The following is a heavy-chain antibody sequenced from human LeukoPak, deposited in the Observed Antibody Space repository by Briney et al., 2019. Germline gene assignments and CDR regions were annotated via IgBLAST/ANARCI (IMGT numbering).Heavy chain of an antibody. CDR2: ISSSSSYI. D-gene: IGHD2-2*01. CDR1: GFTFSSYS. V-gene: IGHV3-21*01. CDR3: ARDCSSTSCYGMVYYYGMDV. Sequence: GGSLRLSCAASGFTFSSYSMNWVRQAPGKGLEWVSSISSSSSYIYYADSVKGRFTNSRDNAKNSLYLQMNSLRAEDTAVYYCARDCSSTSCYGMVYYYGMDVWGQGTTVTVSS. J-gene: IGHJ6*02.